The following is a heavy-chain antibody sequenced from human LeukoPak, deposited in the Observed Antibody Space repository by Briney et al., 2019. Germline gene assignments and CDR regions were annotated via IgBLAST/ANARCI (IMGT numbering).Heavy chain of an antibody. CDR3: VKTIAVAGNFDS. CDR1: GFTFSTYA. D-gene: IGHD6-19*01. CDR2: INSNGGST. V-gene: IGHV3-64D*09. Sequence: GGPLRLSCSASGFTFSTYAMHWVRQAPGKGLEYVSAINSNGGSTYYADSVKGRFTISRDNTKNTLYLQMSSLRAEDTAVYYCVKTIAVAGNFDSWGQGTLVTVSS. J-gene: IGHJ4*02.